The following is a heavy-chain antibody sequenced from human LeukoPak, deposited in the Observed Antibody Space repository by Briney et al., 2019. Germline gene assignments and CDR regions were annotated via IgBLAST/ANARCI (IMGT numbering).Heavy chain of an antibody. J-gene: IGHJ4*02. D-gene: IGHD3-16*02. CDR1: GYTFTSHG. V-gene: IGHV1-18*01. CDR3: ARGPPDYDYVWGSYRSLVFFY. Sequence: ASVKVSCKASGYTFTSHGISWVRQAPGQGLEWMGWISAYNGYSNYAQKLQGRVTMTTGTSTSTAYMELRSLRSDDTAVYYCARGPPDYDYVWGSYRSLVFFYWGQGTLVTVSS. CDR2: ISAYNGYS.